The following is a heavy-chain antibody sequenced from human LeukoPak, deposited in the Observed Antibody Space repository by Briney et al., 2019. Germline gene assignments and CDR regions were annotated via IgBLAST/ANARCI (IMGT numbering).Heavy chain of an antibody. Sequence: ASVKVSCKASGYTFTGYHMHWVRQAPGQGLEWMGRINPNSGDTNYAQKFQGRVTMTRDTSISTAYMELSRLRSDDTAVYYCARAPLGYSSSSDYYYYYGMDVWGQGTLVTVSS. CDR1: GYTFTGYH. J-gene: IGHJ6*02. V-gene: IGHV1-2*06. CDR3: ARAPLGYSSSSDYYYYYGMDV. CDR2: INPNSGDT. D-gene: IGHD6-6*01.